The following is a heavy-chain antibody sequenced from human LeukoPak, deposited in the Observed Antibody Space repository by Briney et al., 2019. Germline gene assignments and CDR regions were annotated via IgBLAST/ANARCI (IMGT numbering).Heavy chain of an antibody. Sequence: GGSLRLSCAASGFTFSDYYMSWIRQAPGKGLEWVSYISSGSSYTNNADSVQGRFTISRDNSKNTLYLQMNSLRAEDTAVYYCAKDRRDGYNLFDYWGRGTLVTVSS. CDR3: AKDRRDGYNLFDY. CDR1: GFTFSDYY. D-gene: IGHD5-24*01. CDR2: ISSGSSYT. J-gene: IGHJ4*02. V-gene: IGHV3-11*05.